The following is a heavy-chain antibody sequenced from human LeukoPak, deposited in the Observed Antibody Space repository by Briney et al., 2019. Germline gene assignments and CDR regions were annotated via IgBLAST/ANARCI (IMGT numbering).Heavy chain of an antibody. Sequence: SETLSLTCTVSGGSISSYYWSWIRQPPGKGLEWIGYIYYTGSTNYNPSLKSRVTISVDTSKNQFSLKLSSVTAADTAVYYCARSIAALFFDYWGQGTLVTVSS. J-gene: IGHJ4*02. CDR3: ARSIAALFFDY. CDR1: GGSISSYY. D-gene: IGHD6-6*01. V-gene: IGHV4-59*01. CDR2: IYYTGST.